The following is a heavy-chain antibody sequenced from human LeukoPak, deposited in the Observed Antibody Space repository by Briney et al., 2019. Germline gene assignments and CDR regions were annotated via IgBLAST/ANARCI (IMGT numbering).Heavy chain of an antibody. CDR1: GYSISSGYY. D-gene: IGHD1-26*01. J-gene: IGHJ4*02. CDR3: ARRPRDSGNYDGPSGLDY. CDR2: IYHSGST. Sequence: SETLSLTCTVSGYSISSGYYWGWIRQPPGKGLEWIGSIYHSGSTYYNPSLKSRVTISVDTSKNQFSLKLSSVTAADTAVYYCARRPRDSGNYDGPSGLDYWGQGTLVSVSS. V-gene: IGHV4-38-2*02.